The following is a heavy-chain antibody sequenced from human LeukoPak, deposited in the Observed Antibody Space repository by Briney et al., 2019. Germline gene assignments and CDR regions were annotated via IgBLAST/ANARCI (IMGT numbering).Heavy chain of an antibody. J-gene: IGHJ6*02. CDR3: ARDSLRRGYYYYYGMDV. CDR2: ISYDGSNK. D-gene: IGHD4-17*01. CDR1: GFTFSSYA. V-gene: IGHV3-30*04. Sequence: RTGGSLRLSCAASGFTFSSYAMHWVRQAPGKGLEWVAVISYDGSNKYYADSVKGRFTISRDNSKNTLYLQMNSLRAEDTAVYYCARDSLRRGYYYYYGMDVRGQGTTVTVSS.